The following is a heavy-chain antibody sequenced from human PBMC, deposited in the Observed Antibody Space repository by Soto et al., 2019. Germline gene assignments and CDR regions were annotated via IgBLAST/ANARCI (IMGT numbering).Heavy chain of an antibody. CDR3: AREVLYYDSSGYYPFDY. V-gene: IGHV1-2*04. D-gene: IGHD3-22*01. Sequence: GPSVKVSSKASGYTFTGYYMHWVRQAPGQGLEWMGWINPNSGGTNYAQKFQGWVTMTRDTSISTAYMELSRLRSDDTAVYYCAREVLYYDSSGYYPFDYWGQGTLVTVSS. J-gene: IGHJ4*02. CDR2: INPNSGGT. CDR1: GYTFTGYY.